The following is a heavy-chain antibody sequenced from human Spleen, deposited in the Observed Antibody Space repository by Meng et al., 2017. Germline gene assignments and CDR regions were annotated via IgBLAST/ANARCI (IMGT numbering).Heavy chain of an antibody. V-gene: IGHV3-33*01. CDR3: ARDNNWGFDY. J-gene: IGHJ4*02. Sequence: LSLTCATSGFTFSSYGMHWVRQAPGKGLEWVALIWSDGTNKYYEDSVKGRFTIFRDNSKNTLYLQATSLRAEDTAVYYCARDNNWGFDYWGQGTLVTVSS. D-gene: IGHD7-27*01. CDR2: IWSDGTNK. CDR1: GFTFSSYG.